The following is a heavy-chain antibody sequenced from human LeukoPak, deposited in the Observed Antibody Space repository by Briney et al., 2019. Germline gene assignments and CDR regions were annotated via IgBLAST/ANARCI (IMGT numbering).Heavy chain of an antibody. CDR2: ISAYNGNT. V-gene: IGHV1-18*04. D-gene: IGHD3-10*01. CDR1: GYTFTGYY. J-gene: IGHJ4*02. CDR3: ARGRGERTYFDY. Sequence: ASVKVSCKASGYTFTGYYMHWVRQAPGQGLEWMGWISAYNGNTNYAQKLQGRVTMTTDTSTSTAYMELRSLRSDDTAVYYCARGRGERTYFDYWGQGTLVTVSS.